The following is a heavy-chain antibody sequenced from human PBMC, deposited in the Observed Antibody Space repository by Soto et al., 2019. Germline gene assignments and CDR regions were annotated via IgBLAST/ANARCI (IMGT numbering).Heavy chain of an antibody. CDR3: ARGPDL. J-gene: IGHJ2*01. CDR2: VTAYNGAT. V-gene: IGHV1-18*01. CDR1: GYNFFDYT. Sequence: QAQLQQSEAEVKRPGASVRLSCRASGYNFFDYTIIWVRQTPEKGLEWVGWVTAYNGATRYAEKFQGRITVTSDTSTSTSYMELRNLRSDDTAIYYCARGPDLWGRGTLVTVSS.